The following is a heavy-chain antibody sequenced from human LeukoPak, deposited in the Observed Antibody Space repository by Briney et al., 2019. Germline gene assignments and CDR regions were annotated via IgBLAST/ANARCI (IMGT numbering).Heavy chain of an antibody. CDR1: GFTFSSYW. CDR2: INSDGSST. D-gene: IGHD6-13*01. Sequence: PGGPLRLSCAASGFTFSSYWMHWVRQAPGKGLVWVSRINSDGSSTSYADSVKGRFTISRDNAKNTLYLQMNSLRAEDTAVYYCARGARSSLFDYWGQGTLVTVSS. V-gene: IGHV3-74*01. CDR3: ARGARSSLFDY. J-gene: IGHJ4*02.